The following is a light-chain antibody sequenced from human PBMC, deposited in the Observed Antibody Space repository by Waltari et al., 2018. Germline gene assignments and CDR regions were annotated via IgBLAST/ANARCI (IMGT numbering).Light chain of an antibody. Sequence: DIVMTQSPLSLPVTPGEPASISCQSSQSLRHTNGINYLDWYLQKPGQSPQLLIYWGSDRASGVPDRFTGSGSGTDFTLKISRVEAEDVGVYYCMQSLQTPLTFGGGTKVEIK. V-gene: IGKV2-28*01. J-gene: IGKJ4*01. CDR3: MQSLQTPLT. CDR2: WGS. CDR1: QSLRHTNGINY.